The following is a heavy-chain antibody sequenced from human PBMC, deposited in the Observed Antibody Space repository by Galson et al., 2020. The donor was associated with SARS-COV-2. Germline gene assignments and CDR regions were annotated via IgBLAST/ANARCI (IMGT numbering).Heavy chain of an antibody. Sequence: ASVKVSCKASGYTFTTYYISWVRQAPGQGLEWMGWISPYNGDTNYAQNLQGRVSMTTDTSTGTAYMELKRLRSDDTAVYFCARSLSLGECSGGRCYSYWGQCTLVTVSS. CDR2: ISPYNGDT. V-gene: IGHV1-18*01. J-gene: IGHJ1*01. CDR1: GYTFTTYY. D-gene: IGHD2-15*01. CDR3: ARSLSLGECSGGRCYSY.